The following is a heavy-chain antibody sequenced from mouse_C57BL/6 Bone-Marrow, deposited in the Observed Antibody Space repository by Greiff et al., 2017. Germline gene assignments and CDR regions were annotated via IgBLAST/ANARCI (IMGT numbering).Heavy chain of an antibody. CDR3: ARVPLLLRSWYFDV. CDR2: ISYSGST. Sequence: ESGPGMVKPSQSLSLTCTVTGYSITSGYDWHWIRHFPGNKLEWMGYISYSGSTNYKPSLKSRISITHDTSKNHFFLNLHSVTTEDTATYYCARVPLLLRSWYFDVWGTGTTVTVSS. V-gene: IGHV3-1*01. J-gene: IGHJ1*03. D-gene: IGHD1-1*01. CDR1: GYSITSGYD.